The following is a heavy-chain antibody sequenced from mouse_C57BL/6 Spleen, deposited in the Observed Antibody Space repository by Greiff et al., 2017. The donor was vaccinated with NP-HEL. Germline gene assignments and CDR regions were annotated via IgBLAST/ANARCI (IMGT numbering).Heavy chain of an antibody. CDR3: ASSDYYCSSYGAMDY. CDR1: GYTFTDYN. CDR2: INPNNGGT. J-gene: IGHJ4*01. V-gene: IGHV1-22*01. D-gene: IGHD1-1*01. Sequence: EVQLQQSGPELVKPGASVKMSCKASGYTFTDYNMHWVKQSHGKSLEWIGYINPNNGGTSYNQKFKGKATLTVNKSSSTAYMEFRSLPSEDAASYYCASSDYYCSSYGAMDYWGQGTSVTVSS.